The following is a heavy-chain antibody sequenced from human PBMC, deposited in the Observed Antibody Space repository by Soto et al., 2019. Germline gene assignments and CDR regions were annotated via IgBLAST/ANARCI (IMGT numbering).Heavy chain of an antibody. D-gene: IGHD3-16*01. Sequence: SETLSLTCVVSGGSISSKNYYWGWIRQAPGKGLGWIGSIFYSGKTFYNPSLQRRATISIDPSKSQFSLEVTSVTAADTAVYYCARDTYDSRLDSWGLGTPVTVSS. V-gene: IGHV4-39*07. CDR1: GGSISSKNYY. J-gene: IGHJ4*02. CDR3: ARDTYDSRLDS. CDR2: IFYSGKT.